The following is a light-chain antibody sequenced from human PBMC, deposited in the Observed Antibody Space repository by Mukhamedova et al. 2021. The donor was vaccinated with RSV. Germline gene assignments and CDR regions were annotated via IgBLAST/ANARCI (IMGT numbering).Light chain of an antibody. CDR1: QNINNY. V-gene: IGKV3-11*01. J-gene: IGKJ1*01. CDR3: QQRSDWS. CDR2: DAS. Sequence: GERAALSCRASQNINNYLAWYQQKPGQAPRLLIYDASNRATGIPARFSGSGSGTDFTLTISSLEPEDFAVYYCQQRSDWSFGQGTK.